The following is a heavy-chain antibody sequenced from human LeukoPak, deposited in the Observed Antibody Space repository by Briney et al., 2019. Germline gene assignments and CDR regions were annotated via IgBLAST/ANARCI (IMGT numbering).Heavy chain of an antibody. D-gene: IGHD3-22*01. CDR2: ISYDGSNK. CDR1: GFTFSSYA. Sequence: PGRSLRLSCAASGFTFSSYAMHWVRQAPGKGLEWVAVISYDGSNKYYADSVKGRFTISRDNSKNTLYLQMNSPRAEDTAVYYCARRMYYYDSSGYYYPYFDYWGQGTLVTVSS. CDR3: ARRMYYYDSSGYYYPYFDY. J-gene: IGHJ4*02. V-gene: IGHV3-30-3*01.